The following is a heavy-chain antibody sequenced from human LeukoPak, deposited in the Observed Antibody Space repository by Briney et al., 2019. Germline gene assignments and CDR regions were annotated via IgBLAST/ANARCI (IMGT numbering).Heavy chain of an antibody. CDR1: GFTFSSYG. Sequence: GGSLRPSCAASGFTFSSYGMSWVRQAPGKGLEWVSVIYSGGNTYYADSVKGRFTISRDNTKNTLYLQMNSLRADDTAVYYCARDVGFIVGATPGAFDIWGQGTMVTVSS. V-gene: IGHV3-66*01. D-gene: IGHD1-26*01. CDR3: ARDVGFIVGATPGAFDI. CDR2: IYSGGNT. J-gene: IGHJ3*02.